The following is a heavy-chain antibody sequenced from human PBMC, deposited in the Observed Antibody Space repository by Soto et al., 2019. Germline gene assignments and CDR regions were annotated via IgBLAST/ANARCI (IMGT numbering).Heavy chain of an antibody. CDR3: ARDKKSTMVRGGRMGVINY. CDR1: GFTFSSYG. D-gene: IGHD3-10*01. V-gene: IGHV3-33*01. Sequence: QVQLVESGGGVVQPGRSLRLSCAASGFTFSSYGMHWVRQAPCKGLEWVAVIWHDGSNKYYADSVKGRFTISRDNSKNSLYLQMHSLRAEDTAVYYCARDKKSTMVRGGRMGVINYWGQGTLVTVSS. CDR2: IWHDGSNK. J-gene: IGHJ4*02.